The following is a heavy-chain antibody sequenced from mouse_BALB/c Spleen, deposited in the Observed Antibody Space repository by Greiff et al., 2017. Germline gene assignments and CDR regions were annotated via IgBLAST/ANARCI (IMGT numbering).Heavy chain of an antibody. CDR1: GYSITSDYA. CDR2: ISYSGST. Sequence: EVKLMESGPGLVKPSQSLSLTCTVTGYSITSDYAWTWIRQFPGNKLEWMGYISYSGSTSYNPSLKSRISITRDTSKNQFFLQLNSVTTEDTATYYCAREGNYYAWFAYWGQGTLVTVSA. D-gene: IGHD2-1*01. CDR3: AREGNYYAWFAY. J-gene: IGHJ3*01. V-gene: IGHV3-2*02.